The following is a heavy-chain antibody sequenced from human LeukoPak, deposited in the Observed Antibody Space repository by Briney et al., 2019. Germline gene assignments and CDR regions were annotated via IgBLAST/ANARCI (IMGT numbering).Heavy chain of an antibody. D-gene: IGHD6-19*01. CDR2: IWYDGSNK. CDR3: ARVSDVVAVAGTFDY. V-gene: IGHV3-33*08. CDR1: GFTFSDSG. J-gene: IGHJ4*02. Sequence: GGSLRLSCAASGFTFSDSGMHWVCQAPGKGLEWVAVIWYDGSNKYYADSVKGRFTISRDNSKNTLYLQMNSLRAEDTAVYYCARVSDVVAVAGTFDYWGQGTLVTVSS.